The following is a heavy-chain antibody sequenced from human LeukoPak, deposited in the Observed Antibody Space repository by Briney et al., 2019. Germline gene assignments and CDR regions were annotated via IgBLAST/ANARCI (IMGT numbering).Heavy chain of an antibody. V-gene: IGHV3-53*01. CDR3: ARTDSGYDLYYYYYMDV. CDR1: GFTVSSNY. D-gene: IGHD5-12*01. CDR2: TYSGGST. J-gene: IGHJ6*03. Sequence: GGSLRLSCAASGFTVSSNYMSWVRQAPGKGLEWVSVTYSGGSTYYADSVKGRFTISRDNSKNTLYLQMNSLRAEDTAVYYCARTDSGYDLYYYYYMDVWGKGTTVTVSS.